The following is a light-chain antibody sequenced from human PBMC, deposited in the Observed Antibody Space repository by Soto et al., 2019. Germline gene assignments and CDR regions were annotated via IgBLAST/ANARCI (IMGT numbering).Light chain of an antibody. Sequence: DLRMTQSPSSLSAFVGDRVTITCRTRQPISDYLNWYQQKPGKAPSLMIYTASTLQTGVTSRFSGSGSGTHFTLTISSVHPEDFATYYCQQSDNTPRTFGQGTKVEIK. V-gene: IGKV1-39*01. CDR3: QQSDNTPRT. CDR2: TAS. J-gene: IGKJ1*01. CDR1: QPISDY.